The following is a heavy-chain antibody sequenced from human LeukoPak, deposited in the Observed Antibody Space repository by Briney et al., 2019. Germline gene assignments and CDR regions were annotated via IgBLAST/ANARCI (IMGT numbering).Heavy chain of an antibody. V-gene: IGHV4-59*01. D-gene: IGHD3-16*01. Sequence: KTSETLSLTCTVSGGSISSYYWSWIRQPPGKGLEWIGYIYYSGSTNYNPSLKSRVTISVDTSKNQFSLKLSSVTAADTAVYYCAGSWGVNGIDYWGQGTLVTVSS. CDR2: IYYSGST. J-gene: IGHJ4*02. CDR1: GGSISSYY. CDR3: AGSWGVNGIDY.